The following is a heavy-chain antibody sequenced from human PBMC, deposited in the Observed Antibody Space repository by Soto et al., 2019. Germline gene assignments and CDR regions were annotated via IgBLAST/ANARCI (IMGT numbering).Heavy chain of an antibody. J-gene: IGHJ4*02. CDR1: GYTFTSYD. Sequence: ASVKVSCKASGYTFTSYDINWVRQATRQGLEWMGWMNPNSGNTGYAQKFQGRVTMTRNTSISTAYMELSSLRSDDTAVYYCARDRTGSLQTYYFDYWGQGALVTVSS. CDR2: MNPNSGNT. D-gene: IGHD3-10*01. V-gene: IGHV1-8*01. CDR3: ARDRTGSLQTYYFDY.